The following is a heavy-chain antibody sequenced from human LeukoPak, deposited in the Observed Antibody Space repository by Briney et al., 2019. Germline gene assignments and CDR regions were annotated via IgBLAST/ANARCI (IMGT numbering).Heavy chain of an antibody. Sequence: GGSLRLSCAASGFTFSSYWMSWVRQAPGKGLEWVANIKQDGSEKYYVDSVKGRFTISRDNAKNSLYLQMNSLRAEDTAVYYCATQRTGTTYYYFDYWGQGTLVTVSS. V-gene: IGHV3-7*01. CDR2: IKQDGSEK. J-gene: IGHJ4*02. CDR1: GFTFSSYW. D-gene: IGHD1-7*01. CDR3: ATQRTGTTYYYFDY.